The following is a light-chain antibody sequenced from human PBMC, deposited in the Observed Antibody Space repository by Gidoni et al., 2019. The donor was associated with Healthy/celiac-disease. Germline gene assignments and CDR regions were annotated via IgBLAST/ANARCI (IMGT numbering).Light chain of an antibody. Sequence: QSALTQPRSVSGSPGQSVTISCTGTSSDVGCYNYVSWYQQHPGKAPKLMIYEVSKRPSGVPARFSGSKSGNTASLTISGLQAEDEADYYCCSDAGSSTLVFGGGTKLTVL. V-gene: IGLV2-11*01. CDR1: SSDVGCYNY. CDR3: CSDAGSSTLV. CDR2: EVS. J-gene: IGLJ2*01.